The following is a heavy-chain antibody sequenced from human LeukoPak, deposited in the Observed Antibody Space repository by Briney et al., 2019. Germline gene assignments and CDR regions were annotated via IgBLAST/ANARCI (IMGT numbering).Heavy chain of an antibody. CDR2: IIHSGST. D-gene: IGHD2/OR15-2a*01. CDR3: ARLIVPPTRPIDY. Sequence: SETLSLTCAVYGGSLSGYYWTWIRQPPGKGLEWIGEIIHSGSTNYNPSLKSRVTISIDTSKNRFSLNLGSVTAADTAVYYCARLIVPPTRPIDYWGQGTLVIVSS. CDR1: GGSLSGYY. J-gene: IGHJ4*02. V-gene: IGHV4-34*12.